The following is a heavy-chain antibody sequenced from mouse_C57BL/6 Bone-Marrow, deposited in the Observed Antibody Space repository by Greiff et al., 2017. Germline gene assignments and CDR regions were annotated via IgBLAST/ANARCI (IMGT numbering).Heavy chain of an antibody. V-gene: IGHV1-9*01. CDR1: GYTFTGYW. CDR3: ARGALYYDYDVFDY. CDR2: ILPGSGST. J-gene: IGHJ2*01. D-gene: IGHD2-4*01. Sequence: QVQLQQSGAELMKPGASVKLSCKATGYTFTGYWIEWVKQRPGHGLEWIGEILPGSGSTNSNEKFKGKATFTADPSSNTAYMQLSSLTTEDSAIYYCARGALYYDYDVFDYWGQGTTLTVSS.